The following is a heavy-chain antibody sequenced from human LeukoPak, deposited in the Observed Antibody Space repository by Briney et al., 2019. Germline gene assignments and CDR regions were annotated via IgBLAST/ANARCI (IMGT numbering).Heavy chain of an antibody. CDR3: ARHTAAGKGSGWLDP. Sequence: SETLSLTCTVSGGSISSSSYYWGWIRQPPGKGLEWIGSIYYSGSTYYNPSLKSRVTISVDTSKNQFSLKLSSVTAADTAVYYCARHTAAGKGSGWLDPWGQGTLVTVSS. CDR2: IYYSGST. J-gene: IGHJ5*02. CDR1: GGSISSSSYY. D-gene: IGHD6-13*01. V-gene: IGHV4-39*01.